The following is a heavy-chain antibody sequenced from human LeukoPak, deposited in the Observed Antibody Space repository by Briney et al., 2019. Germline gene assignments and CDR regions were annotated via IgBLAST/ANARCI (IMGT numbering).Heavy chain of an antibody. Sequence: SETLSLTCTVSGGSISSSSYYWGWIRQPPGKGLEWIGSIYYSGSTYYNPSLKSRVTISVDTSKNQFSLKLSSVTAADTAVYYCARDPGARFPTVTTWFDPWGQGTLVTVSS. D-gene: IGHD4-11*01. V-gene: IGHV4-39*07. CDR3: ARDPGARFPTVTTWFDP. J-gene: IGHJ5*02. CDR2: IYYSGST. CDR1: GGSISSSSYY.